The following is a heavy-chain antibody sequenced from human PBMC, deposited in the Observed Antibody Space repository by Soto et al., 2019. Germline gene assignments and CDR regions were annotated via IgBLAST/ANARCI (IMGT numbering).Heavy chain of an antibody. CDR2: TSTSGGST. CDR3: VKDVGGYSGYAFDC. V-gene: IGHV3-23*01. J-gene: IGHJ4*02. CDR1: GFTFSRYA. D-gene: IGHD5-12*01. Sequence: PVGSLRLSCAASGFTFSRYAMSWVRQAPGKRLEWVSATSTSGGSTYSADSVKGRFTISRDNSKNTLYLQMYSLRAEDTAVYYCVKDVGGYSGYAFDCWGQGTLVTVSS.